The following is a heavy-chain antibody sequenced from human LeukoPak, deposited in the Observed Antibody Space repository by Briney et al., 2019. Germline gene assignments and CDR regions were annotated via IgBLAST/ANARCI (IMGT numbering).Heavy chain of an antibody. CDR1: GYSISSGCY. D-gene: IGHD6-13*01. CDR3: ARIYSSSWYAFDY. Sequence: ETLSLTCTVSGYSISSGCYWGWSRQPPGEGLEWTGSIYHSGSTYYDPSLKSRVTISGDTSKNQFSLKLSSVTAADTAVYYCARIYSSSWYAFDYWGPGTLVTVSS. J-gene: IGHJ4*02. CDR2: IYHSGST. V-gene: IGHV4-38-2*02.